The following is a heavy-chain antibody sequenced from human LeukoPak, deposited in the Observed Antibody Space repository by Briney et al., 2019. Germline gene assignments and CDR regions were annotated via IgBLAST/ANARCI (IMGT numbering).Heavy chain of an antibody. D-gene: IGHD5-24*01. V-gene: IGHV4-59*01. J-gene: IGHJ4*02. Sequence: PSETLSLTCTVSGGSISSYYWSWVRQPPGKGLEWIGYIYYSGSTNYNPSLKSRVTISVDTSKTQFSLKLRSVTAADTAVYYCARSDGRSPPPHFDYWGQGTLVTVSP. CDR2: IYYSGST. CDR3: ARSDGRSPPPHFDY. CDR1: GGSISSYY.